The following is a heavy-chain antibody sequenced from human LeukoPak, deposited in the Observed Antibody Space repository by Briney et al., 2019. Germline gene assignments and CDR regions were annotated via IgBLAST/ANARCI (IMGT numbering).Heavy chain of an antibody. CDR3: ARRSMVRGVIMYYFDY. J-gene: IGHJ4*02. D-gene: IGHD3-10*01. CDR2: INPNSGGT. Sequence: ASVKVSCKTSGYTFTGYYIHWVRQAPGQGLEWMGWINPNSGGTKYAQKFQGRVTMTRDTSISTAYMELSRLRSDDTAVYYCARRSMVRGVIMYYFDYWGQGTLVTVSS. V-gene: IGHV1-2*02. CDR1: GYTFTGYY.